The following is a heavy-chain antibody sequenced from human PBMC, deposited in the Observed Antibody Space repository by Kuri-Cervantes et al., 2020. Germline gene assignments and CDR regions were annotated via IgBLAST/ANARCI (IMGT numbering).Heavy chain of an antibody. J-gene: IGHJ5*02. CDR2: IWYDGSNK. Sequence: GESLKISCAASGFTFSSYGMHWVRQAPGKGLEWVAVIWYDGSNKYYADSVKGRFTISRDNSKNTLYLQMNSLRAEDTAVYYCAREYYDFWSGYSPLRGGFDPWGQGTLVTVSS. V-gene: IGHV3-33*01. CDR1: GFTFSSYG. CDR3: AREYYDFWSGYSPLRGGFDP. D-gene: IGHD3-3*01.